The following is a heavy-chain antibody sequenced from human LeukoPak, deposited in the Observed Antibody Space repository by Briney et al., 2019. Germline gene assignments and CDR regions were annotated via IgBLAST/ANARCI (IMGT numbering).Heavy chain of an antibody. CDR1: GFTFSSYG. CDR2: IRPDGSEG. J-gene: IGHJ4*02. D-gene: IGHD2-21*01. Sequence: GGTLRLSCAASGFTFSSYGMSWVRQAPGKGLEWVATIRPDGSEGYYADSVRGRFTISRDNSKNSFYLQMSSLRAEDTGVFYCARDVAYSAFDYWGQGTLVTVSS. V-gene: IGHV3-7*01. CDR3: ARDVAYSAFDY.